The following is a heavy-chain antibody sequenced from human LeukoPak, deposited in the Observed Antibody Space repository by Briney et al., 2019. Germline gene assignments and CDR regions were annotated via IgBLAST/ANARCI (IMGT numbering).Heavy chain of an antibody. V-gene: IGHV3-23*01. Sequence: GGSLRLSCAASGFTLSSYAMSWLRQGPGKGLEWVSAISVAGNTYHADSVRGRFTISRDSSKNTLYFQMNSLRVEDAAVYYCAKGAYYADWGQGTLVTVSS. CDR2: ISVAGNT. CDR1: GFTLSSYA. CDR3: AKGAYYAD. D-gene: IGHD3-3*01. J-gene: IGHJ4*02.